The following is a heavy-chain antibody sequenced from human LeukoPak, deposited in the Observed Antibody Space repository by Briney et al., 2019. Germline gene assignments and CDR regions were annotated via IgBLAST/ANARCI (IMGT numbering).Heavy chain of an antibody. CDR2: IYTSGST. CDR3: ARDKGWNFD. J-gene: IGHJ4*02. CDR1: GGSISSGSYY. Sequence: PSETLSLTCTVSGGSISSGSYYWSCIRQPAGKGLEWIGRIYTSGSTNYNPSLKSRVTISVDTSKNQFSLKLSSVTAADTAVYYCARDKGWNFDWGQGTLVTVSS. D-gene: IGHD1-7*01. V-gene: IGHV4-61*02.